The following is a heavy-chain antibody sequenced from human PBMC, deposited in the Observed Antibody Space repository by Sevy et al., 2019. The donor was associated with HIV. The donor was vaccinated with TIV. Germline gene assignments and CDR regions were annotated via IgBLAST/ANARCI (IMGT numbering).Heavy chain of an antibody. Sequence: GGSLRLSCAASGFTFSSYGMHWVRQAPGKGLEWVAVIWYDGSNKYYADSVKGQFTISRDNSKNMLYLQMNSLRAEDTAVYYSAGDSRGTALEWLVYRSARQNWFDPWGQGTLVTVSS. CDR3: AGDSRGTALEWLVYRSARQNWFDP. D-gene: IGHD3-3*01. V-gene: IGHV3-33*01. J-gene: IGHJ5*02. CDR2: IWYDGSNK. CDR1: GFTFSSYG.